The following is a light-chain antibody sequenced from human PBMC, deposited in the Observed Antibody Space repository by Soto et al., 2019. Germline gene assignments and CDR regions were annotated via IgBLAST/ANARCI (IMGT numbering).Light chain of an antibody. CDR3: QQYNVYPYA. J-gene: IGKJ2*01. V-gene: IGKV1-5*03. Sequence: DIQMTQSPSILSASVGDRVTFTCRASQSVGRLVAWYQQRPGKAPNLLIYKASTLESGVPSRFSGSGSGTEFALSVSALQPEDFATYYCQQYNVYPYAFGQGTELEI. CDR1: QSVGRL. CDR2: KAS.